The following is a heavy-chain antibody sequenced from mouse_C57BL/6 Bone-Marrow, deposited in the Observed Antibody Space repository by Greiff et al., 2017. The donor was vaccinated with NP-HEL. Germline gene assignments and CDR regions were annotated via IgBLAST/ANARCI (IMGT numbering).Heavy chain of an antibody. J-gene: IGHJ2*01. Sequence: EVMLVESGEGLVKPGGSLKLSCAASGFTFSSYAMSWVRQTPEKRLEWVAYISSGGDYIYYADTVKGRFTISRDNARNTLYLQMSSLKSEDTAMYYCTRALWLPYYFDYWGQGTTLTVSS. CDR1: GFTFSSYA. CDR3: TRALWLPYYFDY. D-gene: IGHD2-2*01. CDR2: ISSGGDYI. V-gene: IGHV5-9-1*02.